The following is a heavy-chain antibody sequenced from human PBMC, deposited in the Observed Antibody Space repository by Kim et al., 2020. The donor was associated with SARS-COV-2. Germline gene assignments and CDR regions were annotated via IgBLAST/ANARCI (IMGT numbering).Heavy chain of an antibody. D-gene: IGHD3-10*01. V-gene: IGHV3-48*02. J-gene: IGHJ4*02. Sequence: GGSLRLSCAASGFTFSNYGMNWVRQAPGKGLEWVSYISSRSMTIYYADSVKGRFTISRDNAKNSLYLQMNSLRDEDTAVYYCARAVSYYSGAHYFDYWGQGTLVTVSS. CDR3: ARAVSYYSGAHYFDY. CDR1: GFTFSNYG. CDR2: ISSRSMTI.